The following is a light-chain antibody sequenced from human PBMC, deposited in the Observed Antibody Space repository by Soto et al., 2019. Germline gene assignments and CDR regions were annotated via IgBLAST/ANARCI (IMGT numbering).Light chain of an antibody. CDR2: DVS. J-gene: IGLJ2*01. CDR1: SSDVGGYNY. Sequence: QSALTQPASVSGSPGQSITISCTGTSSDVGGYNYVSWYQQHPGKAPKLMIYDVSNRPSGVSNRFSGSKSGNTASLTISGLQAEDEGDYYCSSYTSSSTSSFGGGTKLTVL. CDR3: SSYTSSSTSS. V-gene: IGLV2-14*01.